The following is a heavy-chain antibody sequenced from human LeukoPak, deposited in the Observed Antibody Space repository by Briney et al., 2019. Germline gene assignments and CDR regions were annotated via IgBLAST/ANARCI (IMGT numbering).Heavy chain of an antibody. J-gene: IGHJ4*02. V-gene: IGHV3-48*02. Sequence: PGGSLRLSCAASGFTFSTYSMNWVRQAPGKGLEWISYISSSSSTIYYADSVKGRLTISRDNAKKLLYLQMNSMRDEDTAVYYCARGVEWERLLFPFDYWGLGTLVTVSS. D-gene: IGHD1-26*01. CDR2: ISSSSSTI. CDR3: ARGVEWERLLFPFDY. CDR1: GFTFSTYS.